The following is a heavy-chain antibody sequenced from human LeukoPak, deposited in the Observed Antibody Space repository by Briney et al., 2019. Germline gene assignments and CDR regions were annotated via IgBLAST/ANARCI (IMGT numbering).Heavy chain of an antibody. V-gene: IGHV1-69*05. J-gene: IGHJ4*02. D-gene: IGHD1-26*01. Sequence: KFQGRVTITRDESTSTAYMELSSLRSEDTAVYYCARVGRRELLTYYFDYWGQGTLVTVSS. CDR3: ARVGRRELLTYYFDY.